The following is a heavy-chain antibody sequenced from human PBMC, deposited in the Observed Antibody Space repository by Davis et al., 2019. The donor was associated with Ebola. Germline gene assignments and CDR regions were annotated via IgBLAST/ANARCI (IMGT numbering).Heavy chain of an antibody. CDR1: GFTFIGHW. J-gene: IGHJ6*02. CDR3: ARAGGSTTLTAPSMDV. D-gene: IGHD2/OR15-2a*01. Sequence: GESLKISCAASGFTFIGHWMSWVRQAPGKGLEWVANIKQDGSEKYYVDSVKGRFTMSRDNAKNSLYLQMNSLRAEDMAVYYCARAGGSTTLTAPSMDVWGQGTTVTVSS. V-gene: IGHV3-7*03. CDR2: IKQDGSEK.